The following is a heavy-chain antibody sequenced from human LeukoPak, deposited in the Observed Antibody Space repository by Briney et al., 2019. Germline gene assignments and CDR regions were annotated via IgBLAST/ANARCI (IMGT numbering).Heavy chain of an antibody. J-gene: IGHJ4*02. CDR1: GFTFSSYA. D-gene: IGHD4-11*01. Sequence: GRSLRLSCAASGFTFSSYAMHWVRQAPGKGLEWVAVISYDGSNKYYADSVKGRFTISRDNSKNTLYLQMNSLRAEDTAVYYCARVGSTTAYYLDYWGQGTLVTVSS. V-gene: IGHV3-30-3*01. CDR2: ISYDGSNK. CDR3: ARVGSTTAYYLDY.